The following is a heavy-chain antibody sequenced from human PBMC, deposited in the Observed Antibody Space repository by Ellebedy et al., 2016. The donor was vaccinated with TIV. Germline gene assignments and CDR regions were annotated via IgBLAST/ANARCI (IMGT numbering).Heavy chain of an antibody. Sequence: PGGSLRLSCTDSGFTVSSYWMQWVRQATGKGLEWVGRIISKAHGGTSEYAAPVKGRFTIARDDSKDTLYLQMSSLKSEETAMYYCTTDPQWGHWGQGTLVTVSS. J-gene: IGHJ4*02. CDR3: TTDPQWGH. CDR2: IISKAHGGTS. CDR1: GFTVSSYW. D-gene: IGHD1-26*01. V-gene: IGHV3-15*01.